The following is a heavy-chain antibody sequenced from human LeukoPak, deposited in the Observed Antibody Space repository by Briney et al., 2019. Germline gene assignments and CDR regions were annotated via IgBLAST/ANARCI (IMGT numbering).Heavy chain of an antibody. D-gene: IGHD3-3*01. CDR3: VRLRSASFDY. Sequence: PGGSLRLSYAASGFTFSSYDMHWVRHAPGKGLEWVSAICTAGDTYYPGSVKGRFTISRENAKSSLYLQMNSLRAGDTAVYYCVRLRSASFDYWGQGTLVTVSS. CDR2: ICTAGDT. CDR1: GFTFSSYD. V-gene: IGHV3-13*01. J-gene: IGHJ4*02.